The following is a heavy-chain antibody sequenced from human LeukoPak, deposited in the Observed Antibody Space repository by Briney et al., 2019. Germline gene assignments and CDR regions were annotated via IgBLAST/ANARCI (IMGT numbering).Heavy chain of an antibody. D-gene: IGHD2-15*01. V-gene: IGHV4-61*02. CDR1: GGSISSGSYY. J-gene: IGHJ4*02. Sequence: SQTLSLTCTVSGGSISSGSYYWSWIRQPAGKGLEWIGRIYTSGSTNYNPSLNSRVTISVDTSKNQFSLKLSSVTAADTAVYYCARGSPLKYCSGGSCLLYWGQGTLVTFSS. CDR3: ARGSPLKYCSGGSCLLY. CDR2: IYTSGST.